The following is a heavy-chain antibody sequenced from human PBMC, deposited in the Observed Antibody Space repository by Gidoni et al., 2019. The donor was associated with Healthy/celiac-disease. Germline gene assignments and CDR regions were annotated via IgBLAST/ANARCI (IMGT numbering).Heavy chain of an antibody. CDR1: GGSIGRGGYC. D-gene: IGHD2-15*01. Sequence: QVQLQESGPGLVKPSQTLSLTCTVSGGSIGRGGYCWSWIRQHPGKGLEGIGYIYYSGSTYYNPSLKSLVTISVDTSKNQFSLKLSSVTAADTAVYYCARTRGYCSGGSCYRWFDPWGQGTLVTVSS. J-gene: IGHJ5*02. CDR2: IYYSGST. V-gene: IGHV4-31*01. CDR3: ARTRGYCSGGSCYRWFDP.